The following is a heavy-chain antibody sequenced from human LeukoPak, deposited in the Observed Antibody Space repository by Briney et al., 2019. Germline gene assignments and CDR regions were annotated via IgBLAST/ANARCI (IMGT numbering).Heavy chain of an antibody. CDR1: GFTFSRYW. Sequence: PGGSLRLSCVASGFTFSRYWMHWVRQAPGKELVWDSRISSDHSSTNYADSVKGRFTVSRDNAKNTLYLQMNNLRAEDTALYYCARPSEDYGDYGGYFDSWGQGTLVTVSS. CDR2: ISSDHSST. J-gene: IGHJ4*02. CDR3: ARPSEDYGDYGGYFDS. V-gene: IGHV3-74*01. D-gene: IGHD4-17*01.